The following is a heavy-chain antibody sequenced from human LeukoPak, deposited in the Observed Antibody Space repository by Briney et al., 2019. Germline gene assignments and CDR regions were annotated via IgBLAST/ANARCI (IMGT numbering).Heavy chain of an antibody. CDR1: GYTFTSYG. CDR2: ISAYNGNT. D-gene: IGHD3-22*01. V-gene: IGHV1-18*01. J-gene: IGHJ6*02. Sequence: ASVKVSCKASGYTFTSYGISWVRQAPGQGLEWMGWISAYNGNTNYAQKLQGRVTMTRNTSISTAYMELSSLRSEDTAVYYCAVAYYYDSSGYSLHLYYGMDVWGQGTTVTVSS. CDR3: AVAYYYDSSGYSLHLYYGMDV.